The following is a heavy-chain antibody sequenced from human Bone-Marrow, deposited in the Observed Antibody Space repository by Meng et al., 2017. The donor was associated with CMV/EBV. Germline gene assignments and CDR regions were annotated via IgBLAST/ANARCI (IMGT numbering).Heavy chain of an antibody. CDR3: AKKGVGPRHFDY. CDR2: IYYSGST. J-gene: IGHJ4*02. D-gene: IGHD1-26*01. CDR1: GCSSSRSSYY. Sequence: QLQLQESGPVLVKPSETLSLTCTVSGCSSSRSSYYWGWIRPPPGKGLEWIGSIYYSGSTYYNPSLKSRVSISVDTSKNQFSLKLSSVTAADTAVYYCAKKGVGPRHFDYWGQGTLVTVSS. V-gene: IGHV4-39*07.